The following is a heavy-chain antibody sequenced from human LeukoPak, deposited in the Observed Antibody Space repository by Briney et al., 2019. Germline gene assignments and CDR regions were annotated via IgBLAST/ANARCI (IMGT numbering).Heavy chain of an antibody. CDR2: MNPNSGNT. J-gene: IGHJ4*02. CDR3: ARGRENGWSGYCSGGSCYEFSF. CDR1: GYNFTSYD. V-gene: IGHV1-8*01. Sequence: ASVKVSCKASGYNFTSYDINGVRQATGQGLEWMGWMNPNSGNTGYAQKFQGRVTMTRNTSISTAYMELSSLRSEDTAVYYCARGRENGWSGYCSGGSCYEFSFWGQGTLVTVSS. D-gene: IGHD2-15*01.